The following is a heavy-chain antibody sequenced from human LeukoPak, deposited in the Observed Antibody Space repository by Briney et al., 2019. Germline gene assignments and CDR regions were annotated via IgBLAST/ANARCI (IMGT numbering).Heavy chain of an antibody. J-gene: IGHJ5*02. D-gene: IGHD6-13*01. CDR3: ARVKAAAGTFGFDP. CDR2: IYYSGST. V-gene: IGHV4-30-4*01. Sequence: SQTLSLTCTVSGGSISSGDYYWSWIRQPPGKGLEWIGYIYYSGSTYYNPSLKSRVTISVDTSKNQFSLKLSSVTAADTAVYYCARVKAAAGTFGFDPWGQGTLVTVSS. CDR1: GGSISSGDYY.